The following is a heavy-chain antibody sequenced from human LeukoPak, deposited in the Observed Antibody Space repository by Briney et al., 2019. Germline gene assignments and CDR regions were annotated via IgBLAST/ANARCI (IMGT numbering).Heavy chain of an antibody. CDR2: IYPGDSDT. J-gene: IGHJ4*02. V-gene: IGHV5-51*01. D-gene: IGHD2-2*01. CDR3: ARRQGCSSTSCPPDY. Sequence: GESLKTSCKGSGYSFTDYWIGWVRQMPGKALERMGIIYPGDSDTRYSPSFQGQVTISADKSISTAYLQWSSLKASDSAMYYCARRQGCSSTSCPPDYWGQGTLVTVSP. CDR1: GYSFTDYW.